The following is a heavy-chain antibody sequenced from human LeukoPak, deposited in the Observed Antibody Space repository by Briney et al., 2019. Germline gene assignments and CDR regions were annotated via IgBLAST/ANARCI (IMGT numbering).Heavy chain of an antibody. J-gene: IGHJ4*02. V-gene: IGHV1-2*02. CDR1: GYTFTGYY. CDR2: INPDTGDT. Sequence: ASVKVSCKASGYTFTGYYVHWVRQAPGQGLKWMGWINPDTGDTSYAQKFEGGVTVTSDTSISTAYMEPSSLRSDDTAVYYCARDRGGSSLLDWGPGTLVTVSS. D-gene: IGHD1-26*01. CDR3: ARDRGGSSLLD.